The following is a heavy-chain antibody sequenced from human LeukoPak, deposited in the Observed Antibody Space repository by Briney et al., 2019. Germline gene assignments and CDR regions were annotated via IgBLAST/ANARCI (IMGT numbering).Heavy chain of an antibody. CDR3: ARDLTRYDYSNSGPVDY. J-gene: IGHJ4*02. D-gene: IGHD4-11*01. Sequence: SETLSLTCTVSGYSIRSGFYWGWIRQPPGKGLEWIGNIYHSGITYYTPSLKSRVTISVDTSKNQFYLKLSSVTAADTAVYYCARDLTRYDYSNSGPVDYWGQGTLVTVSS. CDR2: IYHSGIT. CDR1: GYSIRSGFY. V-gene: IGHV4-38-2*02.